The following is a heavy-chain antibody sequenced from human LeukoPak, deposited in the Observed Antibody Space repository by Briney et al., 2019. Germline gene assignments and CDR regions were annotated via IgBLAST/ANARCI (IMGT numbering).Heavy chain of an antibody. CDR2: INPSSGGT. CDR3: ARPIRGSYVEDAFDM. V-gene: IGHV1-2*02. CDR1: GYTFSDYY. D-gene: IGHD1-26*01. J-gene: IGHJ3*02. Sequence: GASVKVSCKTSGYTFSDYYLHWVRQAPGQGLEWMGWINPSSGGTEYVQKFQGRVAMTRDTSISTGYMELSRLRSDDTAVYYCARPIRGSYVEDAFDMWGQGTMVTVSA.